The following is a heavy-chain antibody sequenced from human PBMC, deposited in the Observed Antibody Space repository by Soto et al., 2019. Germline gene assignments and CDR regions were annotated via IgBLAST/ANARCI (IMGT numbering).Heavy chain of an antibody. CDR2: IKSKTDGGTT. V-gene: IGHV3-15*01. D-gene: IGHD3-10*01. CDR1: GFTFNTYA. J-gene: IGHJ6*02. Sequence: GGSLRLSCAASGFTFNTYAMSWVRQAPGKGLEWVGRIKSKTDGGTTDYAAPVKGRFTISRDDSKNTLYLQMNSLKTEDTAVYYCTTDFDRFGELLSYYYGMDVWGQGTTVTVSS. CDR3: TTDFDRFGELLSYYYGMDV.